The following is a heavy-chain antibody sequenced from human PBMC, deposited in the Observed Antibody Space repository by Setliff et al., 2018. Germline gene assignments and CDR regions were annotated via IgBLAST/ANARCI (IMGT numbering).Heavy chain of an antibody. CDR1: GYIFTRYR. Sequence: VKVSCKASGYIFTRYRITWVRQSPGQGLEWMGWISTRNDDTGYAQKFKGRVTLTTDTSTNTAYMELKSLRSDDTAVYYCARRSGDRGMTTGWPDDFDYWGRGTLVTVSS. CDR2: ISTRNDDT. J-gene: IGHJ4*01. CDR3: ARRSGDRGMTTGWPDDFDY. D-gene: IGHD4-17*01. V-gene: IGHV1-18*04.